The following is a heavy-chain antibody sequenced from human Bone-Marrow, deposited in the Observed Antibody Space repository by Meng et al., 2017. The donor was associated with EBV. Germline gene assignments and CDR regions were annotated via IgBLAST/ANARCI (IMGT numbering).Heavy chain of an antibody. J-gene: IGHJ4*02. D-gene: IGHD5-24*01. CDR2: IIPIFGTA. CDR1: GGTFSSYA. V-gene: IGHV1-69*06. Sequence: QVQLVQSGAGVKKPWSSVKVSCKASGGTFSSYAISWVRQPPGQGLEWMGGIIPIFGTANYAQKFQGRVTITADKSTSTAYMELSSLSSEDTAVYYCARDGSVEMASIWGQGTLVTVSS. CDR3: ARDGSVEMASI.